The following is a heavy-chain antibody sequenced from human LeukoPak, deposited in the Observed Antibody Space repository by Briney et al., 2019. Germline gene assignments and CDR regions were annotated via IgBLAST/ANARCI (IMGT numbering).Heavy chain of an antibody. CDR2: FYTSGST. CDR1: GGSISSSSYY. CDR3: ARDYLTVRGGNYYYYYMDV. Sequence: SETLSLTCTVSGGSISSSSYYWGWIRQPAGKGLEWIGRFYTSGSTNYNPSFKSRVIMSVDTSKNQFSPKLSSVTAADTAVYYCARDYLTVRGGNYYYYYMDVWGKGTTVTVSS. V-gene: IGHV4-61*02. D-gene: IGHD3-10*01. J-gene: IGHJ6*03.